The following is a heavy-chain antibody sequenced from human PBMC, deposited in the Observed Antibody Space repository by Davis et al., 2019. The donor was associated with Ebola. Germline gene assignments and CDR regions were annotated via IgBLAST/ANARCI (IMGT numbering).Heavy chain of an antibody. J-gene: IGHJ4*02. CDR1: GFTFRSYW. CDR3: ARGRGLAGRDY. D-gene: IGHD6-19*01. Sequence: PGGSLRLSCAASGFTFRSYWMSWVRQAPGKGLEWVSSISSNINYIYYADSVKGRFTISRDNAKNSLYLQMNSLRAEDTALYYCARGRGLAGRDYWGQGTLVTVSS. CDR2: ISSNINYI. V-gene: IGHV3-21*01.